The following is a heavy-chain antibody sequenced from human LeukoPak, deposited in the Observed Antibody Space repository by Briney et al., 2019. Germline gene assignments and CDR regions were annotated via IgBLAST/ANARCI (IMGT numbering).Heavy chain of an antibody. CDR3: AKPLRFLKDYFDY. Sequence: GASLRLSCAASGFTFSSYAMSWVRQAPGRGLECVSAISGSGGSTYYADSVKGRFTISRDNSKNTLYLQMNSLRAEDTAVYYCAKPLRFLKDYFDYWGQGTLVTVSS. J-gene: IGHJ4*02. CDR2: ISGSGGST. CDR1: GFTFSSYA. V-gene: IGHV3-23*01. D-gene: IGHD3-3*01.